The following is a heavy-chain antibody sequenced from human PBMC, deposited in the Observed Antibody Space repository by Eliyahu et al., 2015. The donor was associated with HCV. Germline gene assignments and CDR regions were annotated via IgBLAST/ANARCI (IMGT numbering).Heavy chain of an antibody. CDR3: ARRVGGYLYYFDY. D-gene: IGHD5-12*01. CDR1: GGSCGDYW. Sequence: QVQLQQWGAGLLKPSETLSLTCAVYGGSCGDYWXWSXPEPPGKGLEWIGEINHSGSTNYNPSLKSRVTISVDTSKNQFSLKLSSVTAADTAVYYCARRVGGYLYYFDYWGQGTLVTVSS. CDR2: INHSGST. J-gene: IGHJ4*02. V-gene: IGHV4-34*01.